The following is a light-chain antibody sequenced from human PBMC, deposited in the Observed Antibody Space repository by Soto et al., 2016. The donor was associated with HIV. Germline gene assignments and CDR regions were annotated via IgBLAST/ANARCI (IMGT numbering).Light chain of an antibody. Sequence: SSELTQDPVVSVALGQTVRITCQGDSLRRYYASWYQQKPGQAPLLVMYGQNNRPSRIPDRFSGSSSGNIASLTITGAQAEDEADYYCSSRDSNSNHYVFGSGTTVTVL. V-gene: IGLV3-19*01. J-gene: IGLJ1*01. CDR1: SLRRYY. CDR3: SSRDSNSNHYV. CDR2: GQN.